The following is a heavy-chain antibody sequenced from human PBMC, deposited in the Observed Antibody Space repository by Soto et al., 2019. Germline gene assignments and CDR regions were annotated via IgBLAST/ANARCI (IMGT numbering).Heavy chain of an antibody. J-gene: IGHJ4*02. V-gene: IGHV1-18*01. Sequence: SVXXSCKASXXTXXXXXXXXVXQAPGQGLEWMGWISAYNGNTNYAQKLQGRVTMTTDTSTSTAYMELRSLRSDDTAVYYCARDDGYSYGYPSGYWGQGTLVTVSS. D-gene: IGHD5-18*01. CDR2: ISAYNGNT. CDR1: XXTXXXXX. CDR3: ARDDGYSYGYPSGY.